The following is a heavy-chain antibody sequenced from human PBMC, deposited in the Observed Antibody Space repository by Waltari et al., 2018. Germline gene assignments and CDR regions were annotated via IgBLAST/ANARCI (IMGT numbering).Heavy chain of an antibody. V-gene: IGHV3-73*02. CDR2: VRSKAENYAT. J-gene: IGHJ4*02. CDR1: GFMFSASV. Sequence: EVQLVESGGDLVQPGGSLKLSCSASGFMFSASVRHLARQASGKGLEWIGRVRSKAENYATAYAASVRGRFTLSRDDSKNTAYLQMNSLETEDTALYYCIRRNYGGDSDMTDWGQGTLVTVSA. CDR3: IRRNYGGDSDMTD. D-gene: IGHD2-21*02.